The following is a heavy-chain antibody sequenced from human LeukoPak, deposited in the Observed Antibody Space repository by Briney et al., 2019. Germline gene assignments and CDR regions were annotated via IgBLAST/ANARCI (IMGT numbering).Heavy chain of an antibody. J-gene: IGHJ4*02. V-gene: IGHV1-46*01. CDR1: GYTFTSYY. D-gene: IGHD3-3*01. Sequence: ASVKVSCKASGYTFTSYYMHWVRQAPGQGLEWMGIINPSGGSTSYAQKFRGRVTMTRDTSTSTVYMELSSLRSEDTAVYYCARALTIFGVGPTYYFDYWGQGTLVTVSS. CDR3: ARALTIFGVGPTYYFDY. CDR2: INPSGGST.